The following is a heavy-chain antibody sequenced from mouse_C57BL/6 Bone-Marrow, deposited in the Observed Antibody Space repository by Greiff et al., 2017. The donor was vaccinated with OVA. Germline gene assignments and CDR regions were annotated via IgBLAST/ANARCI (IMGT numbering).Heavy chain of an antibody. J-gene: IGHJ2*01. CDR3: TSYGNFDD. CDR2: IDPENGDT. Sequence: EVQLQQSGAELVRPGASVKLSCTASGFNIKDDYMHWVKQRPEQGLEWIGWIDPENGDTEYASKFQGKATITADTPSNTAYLQLSSLTSEDTAVYYCTSYGNFDDWGQGTTLTVSS. V-gene: IGHV14-4*01. CDR1: GFNIKDDY. D-gene: IGHD2-1*01.